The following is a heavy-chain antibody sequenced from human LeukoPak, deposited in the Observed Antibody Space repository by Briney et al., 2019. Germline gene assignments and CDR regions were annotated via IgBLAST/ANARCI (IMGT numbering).Heavy chain of an antibody. CDR1: GGSFSGYY. V-gene: IGHV4-34*01. J-gene: IGHJ5*02. CDR3: ARERYSGYEWVLLSYNWFDP. CDR2: INHSGST. D-gene: IGHD5-12*01. Sequence: SETLSLTCAVYGGSFSGYYWSWIRQPPGKGLEWIGEINHSGSTNYNPSLKSRVTISVDTSKNQFPLKLSSVTAADTAVYYCARERYSGYEWVLLSYNWFDPWGQGTLVTVSS.